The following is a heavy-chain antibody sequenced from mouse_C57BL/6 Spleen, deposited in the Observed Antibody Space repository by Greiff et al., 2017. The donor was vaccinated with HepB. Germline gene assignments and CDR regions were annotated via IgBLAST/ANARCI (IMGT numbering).Heavy chain of an antibody. Sequence: VQLVESGAELARPGASVKLSCKASGYTFTSYGISWVKQRTGQGLEWIGEIYPRSGNTYYNEKFKGKATLTADKSSSTAYMELRSLTSEDSAVYFCARWVYGSSYGAMDYWGQGTSVTVSS. CDR3: ARWVYGSSYGAMDY. J-gene: IGHJ4*01. CDR2: IYPRSGNT. V-gene: IGHV1-81*01. D-gene: IGHD1-1*01. CDR1: GYTFTSYG.